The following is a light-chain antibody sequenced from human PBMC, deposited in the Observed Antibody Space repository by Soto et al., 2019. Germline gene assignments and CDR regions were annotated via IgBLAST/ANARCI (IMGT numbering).Light chain of an antibody. V-gene: IGKV3D-15*01. CDR2: DAS. CDR1: QSVSSY. Sequence: EIVLTQSPGTLSLSPGDRATLSCRASQSVSSYLAWYQQKPGQAPRLLIYDASNRATGIPARFSGSGSGTEFTLTISSLQSEDLAVYYCQQYNNWPRAFGQGTKV. CDR3: QQYNNWPRA. J-gene: IGKJ1*01.